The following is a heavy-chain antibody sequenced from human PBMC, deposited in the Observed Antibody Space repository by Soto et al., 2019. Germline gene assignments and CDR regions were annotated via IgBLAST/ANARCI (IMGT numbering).Heavy chain of an antibody. D-gene: IGHD3-3*01. CDR2: INAGNGNT. CDR3: ARDPWSGPAPNWFDP. V-gene: IGHV1-3*01. Sequence: QVPLVQSGAEVKKPGASVKVSCKASGYTFTSYAMHWVRQAPGQRLEWMGWINAGNGNTKYSQKFQGRVTITRDTSASTAYMELSSLRSEDTAVYYCARDPWSGPAPNWFDPWGQGTLVTVSS. J-gene: IGHJ5*02. CDR1: GYTFTSYA.